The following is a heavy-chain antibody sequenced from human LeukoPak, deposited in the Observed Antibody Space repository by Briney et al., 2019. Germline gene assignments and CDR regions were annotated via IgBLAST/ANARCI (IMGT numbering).Heavy chain of an antibody. CDR1: GFTFSSYW. J-gene: IGHJ4*02. V-gene: IGHV3-74*01. D-gene: IGHD2-15*01. CDR2: INRHGNST. CDR3: ARDAGGSYYY. Sequence: GGSLRLSCAASGFTFSSYWMHWVRQGPGKGLVWVSRINRHGNSTSYVDSVKGRFTISRDNAKNSLYLQMNSLRAEDTAVYYCARDAGGSYYYWGQGTLVTVSS.